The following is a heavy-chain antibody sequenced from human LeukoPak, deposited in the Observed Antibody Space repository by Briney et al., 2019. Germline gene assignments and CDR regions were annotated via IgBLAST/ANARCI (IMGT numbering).Heavy chain of an antibody. CDR2: IYHSGST. D-gene: IGHD3-22*01. J-gene: IGHJ4*02. CDR3: AGDRPITYYYDSSGYYLSL. Sequence: SETLSLTCAVSGGSISSSNWWSWVRQPPGKGLEWIGEIYHSGSTNYNPSLKSRVTISVDKSKNQFSLKLSSVTAADTAVYYCAGDRPITYYYDSSGYYLSLWGQGTLVTVSS. CDR1: GGSISSSNW. V-gene: IGHV4-4*02.